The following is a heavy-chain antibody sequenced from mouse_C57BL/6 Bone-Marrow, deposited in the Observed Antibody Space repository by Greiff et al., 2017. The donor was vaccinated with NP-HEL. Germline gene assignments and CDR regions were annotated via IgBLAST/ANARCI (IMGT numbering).Heavy chain of an antibody. D-gene: IGHD2-5*01. CDR2: ISNGGGST. CDR3: ARRNYSNYGYWYFDV. V-gene: IGHV5-12*01. Sequence: EVQGVESGGGLVQPGGSLKLSCAASGFTFSDYYMYWVRQTPEKRLEWVAYISNGGGSTYYPDTVKGRFTISRDNAKNTLYLQMSRLKSEDTAMYYCARRNYSNYGYWYFDVWGTGTTVTVSS. CDR1: GFTFSDYY. J-gene: IGHJ1*03.